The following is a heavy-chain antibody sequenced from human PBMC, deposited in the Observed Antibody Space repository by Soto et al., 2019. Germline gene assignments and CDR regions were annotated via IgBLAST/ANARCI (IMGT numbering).Heavy chain of an antibody. CDR1: GFTFSLYS. CDR3: VRARSTDSRPDY. J-gene: IGHJ4*02. Sequence: EVQLVESGGGLVKPGGSLRLSCAASGFTFSLYSMIWVRQAPGKGLEWVASITSSSSYIYYEDSLQGRFTISRDNAKNSLFLQLDSLRAEDTAVYFCVRARSTDSRPDYWGQGTLVTVSS. CDR2: ITSSSSYI. D-gene: IGHD3-22*01. V-gene: IGHV3-21*01.